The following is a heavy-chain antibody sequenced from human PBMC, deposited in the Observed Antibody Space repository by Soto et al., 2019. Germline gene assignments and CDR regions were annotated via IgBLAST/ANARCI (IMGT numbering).Heavy chain of an antibody. V-gene: IGHV3-33*05. CDR2: IINDGSEK. CDR3: GRDDIGAPNAFDM. D-gene: IGHD2-15*01. CDR1: GFRFASYG. Sequence: PGGSLRLSCVASGFRFASYGFHWVRQAPGKGLEWVAVIINDGSEKNHADSVKDRFTISRDNSKNTLYLQMDSLRAGDTALYYCGRDDIGAPNAFDMWGQGTMGTV. J-gene: IGHJ3*02.